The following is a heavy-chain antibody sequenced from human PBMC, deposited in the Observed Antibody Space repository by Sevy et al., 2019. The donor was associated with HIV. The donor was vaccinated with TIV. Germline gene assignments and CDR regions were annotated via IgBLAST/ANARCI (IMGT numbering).Heavy chain of an antibody. J-gene: IGHJ5*02. D-gene: IGHD4-17*01. CDR2: ISYDGSNK. CDR1: GFTFSNYA. V-gene: IGHV3-30-3*01. Sequence: GGSLRLSCAASGFTFSNYAMHWVRQAPGKGLEWVAVISYDGSNKYYADSVKGRFTISRDNSKKTVYLQMNSLRVEDTAVYYCARDQHDYAGNIRTGWFDPWGQGALVTVSS. CDR3: ARDQHDYAGNIRTGWFDP.